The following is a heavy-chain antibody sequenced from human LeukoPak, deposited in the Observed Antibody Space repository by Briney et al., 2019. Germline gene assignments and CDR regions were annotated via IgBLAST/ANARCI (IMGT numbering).Heavy chain of an antibody. D-gene: IGHD3-10*01. J-gene: IGHJ4*02. CDR1: GFTFSNYG. CDR3: AKDFLKSITMIRGVRSWVGYFDY. CDR2: IQYDGSVK. Sequence: PGGSLRLSCAASGFTFSNYGMHWVRQAPGRGLEWVTFIQYDGSVKLYGDSVKGRFTISRDNSKNTLYLQMNSLRAEDTAVYYCAKDFLKSITMIRGVRSWVGYFDYWGQGTLVTVSS. V-gene: IGHV3-30*02.